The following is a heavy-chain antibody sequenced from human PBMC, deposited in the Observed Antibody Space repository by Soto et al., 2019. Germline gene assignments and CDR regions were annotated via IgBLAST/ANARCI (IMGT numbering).Heavy chain of an antibody. D-gene: IGHD6-13*01. V-gene: IGHV1-2*02. CDR1: GYTFTGYY. CDR3: ARGIATGQLDP. CDR2: INPNSGGT. J-gene: IGHJ5*02. Sequence: ASVKVSCKASGYTFTGYYMHWVRQAPGQGLEWMGWINPNSGGTNYAQKLQGRVIITRDTSASTAYMELRSLGSEDTAVYYCARGIATGQLDPWGQGTLVTVSS.